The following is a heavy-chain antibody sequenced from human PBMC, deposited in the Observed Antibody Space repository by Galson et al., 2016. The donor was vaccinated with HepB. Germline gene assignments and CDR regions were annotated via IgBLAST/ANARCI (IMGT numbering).Heavy chain of an antibody. CDR3: ARDGGYDILSGFGY. CDR2: ISADNGNA. Sequence: SVKVSCKASGFSLTSYAIQWVRQAPGQRLEWMGWISADNGNAKYSDNFEGRLTFTRDTSANTAYMELRSLTSEDTAVYFCARDGGYDILSGFGYWGQGTLVTVSS. J-gene: IGHJ4*02. V-gene: IGHV1-3*01. CDR1: GFSLTSYA. D-gene: IGHD3-9*01.